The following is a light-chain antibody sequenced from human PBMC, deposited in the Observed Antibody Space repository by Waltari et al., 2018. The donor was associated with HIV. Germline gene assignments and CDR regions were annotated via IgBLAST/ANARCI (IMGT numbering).Light chain of an antibody. CDR2: KDS. CDR3: QSADSSGTYV. Sequence: SYELTQPPSVSVSPGQTARITCSGDALPKQNAYWYQQKPGQAPVLVIYKDSERPSGRPERFSGASSGTTVTLTISGVQAEDEADYYCQSADSSGTYVLGTGTKVTVL. J-gene: IGLJ1*01. V-gene: IGLV3-25*03. CDR1: ALPKQN.